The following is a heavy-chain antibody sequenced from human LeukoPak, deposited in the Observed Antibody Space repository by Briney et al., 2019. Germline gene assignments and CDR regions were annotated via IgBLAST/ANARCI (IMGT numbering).Heavy chain of an antibody. CDR3: ARDPEGYYYGSGKPYYYGMDV. CDR2: ISGSSAYI. D-gene: IGHD3-10*01. V-gene: IGHV3-21*01. J-gene: IGHJ6*02. CDR1: GFTFRTYN. Sequence: GGSLRLSCAASGFTFRTYNMNWVRQAPGKGLEWVSSISGSSAYIYYADSVKGRFTISRDNAKNSLYLQMNSLRAEDTAIYYCARDPEGYYYGSGKPYYYGMDVWGQGTTVSVSS.